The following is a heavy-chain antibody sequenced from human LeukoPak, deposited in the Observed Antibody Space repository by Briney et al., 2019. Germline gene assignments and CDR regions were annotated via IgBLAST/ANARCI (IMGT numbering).Heavy chain of an antibody. CDR3: TRAYWIGFHFDS. CDR1: GGSISSGDYF. J-gene: IGHJ4*02. D-gene: IGHD3-3*01. CDR2: IYYSGTT. V-gene: IGHV4-30-4*01. Sequence: SETLSLTCSVSGGSISSGDYFWTWIRQPPRKGLEYIGYIYYSGTTYYNPSLKSRITMSVDMSANQFSLRLTSVSAADTAVYYCTRAYWIGFHFDSWGQGILVSVSS.